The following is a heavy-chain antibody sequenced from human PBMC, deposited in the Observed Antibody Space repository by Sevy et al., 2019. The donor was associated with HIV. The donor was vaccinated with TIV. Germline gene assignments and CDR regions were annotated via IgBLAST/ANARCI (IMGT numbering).Heavy chain of an antibody. J-gene: IGHJ4*02. V-gene: IGHV3-48*01. Sequence: GGCLRLSCAASGFTFSSYSMNWVRQAPGKGLEWVSYISTSTIYYADSVKGRFTISRDNAKNALYRQMNSLRAEVTAVYYCARLSGYTASWSYFDYWGQGTLVTVSS. D-gene: IGHD6-13*01. CDR3: ARLSGYTASWSYFDY. CDR2: ISTSTI. CDR1: GFTFSSYS.